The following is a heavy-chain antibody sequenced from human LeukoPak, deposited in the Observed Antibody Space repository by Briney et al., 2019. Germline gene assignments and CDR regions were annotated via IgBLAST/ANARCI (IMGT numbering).Heavy chain of an antibody. CDR3: ARDWGAAGLWDY. V-gene: IGHV3-23*01. CDR2: ISGSGGST. Sequence: PGGSLRLSCAASGFTFSRYAMSWVRQAPGKGLEWVSVISGSGGSTYYADSVKGRFTISRDNSKNTLYLQMNSLRAEDTAIYYCARDWGAAGLWDYWGQGTLVTVSS. D-gene: IGHD6-13*01. J-gene: IGHJ4*02. CDR1: GFTFSRYA.